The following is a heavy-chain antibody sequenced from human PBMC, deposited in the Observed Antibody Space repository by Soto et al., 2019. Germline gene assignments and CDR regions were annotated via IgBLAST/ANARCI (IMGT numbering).Heavy chain of an antibody. CDR2: IYSGGST. CDR3: ARVYYDILTGYRN. D-gene: IGHD3-9*01. V-gene: IGHV3-53*02. Sequence: EVQLVETGGGLIQPGGSLRLSCAASGFTVNSNYMSWVRQAPGKGLEWVSVIYSGGSTYYADSVKGRFTISRDNSKNTVYLQMNSLRVEDTAVYYCARVYYDILTGYRNWGQGILVTVSS. CDR1: GFTVNSNY. J-gene: IGHJ4*02.